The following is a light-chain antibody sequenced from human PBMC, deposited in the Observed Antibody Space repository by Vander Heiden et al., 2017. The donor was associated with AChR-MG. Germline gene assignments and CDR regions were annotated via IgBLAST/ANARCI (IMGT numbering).Light chain of an antibody. V-gene: IGKV3-11*01. CDR3: QHRSNWPHT. J-gene: IGKJ3*01. CDR2: DAS. Sequence: ENVLTQSPATLSLSPGERATLSCRASQSVSSYLAWYQQKPGQAPRLLIYDASNRATGIPARFSGSGSGTDFTLTISSLEPEDFAVYYCQHRSNWPHTFGHGTKVDIK. CDR1: QSVSSY.